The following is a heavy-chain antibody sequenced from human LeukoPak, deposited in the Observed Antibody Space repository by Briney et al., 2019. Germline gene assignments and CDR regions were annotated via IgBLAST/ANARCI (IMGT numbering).Heavy chain of an antibody. V-gene: IGHV1-46*04. Sequence: ASVKVSXRASEYIFSNSLMHWVRQAPGQGLEWMGVVNPSDTSTTYAQSLQGRVTMTRDTSTSTVYMDLSGLRSEDTAMHYCVREDIAVPGPAFDYWGQGTLVTVSS. CDR3: VREDIAVPGPAFDY. J-gene: IGHJ4*02. D-gene: IGHD6-19*01. CDR1: EYIFSNSL. CDR2: VNPSDTST.